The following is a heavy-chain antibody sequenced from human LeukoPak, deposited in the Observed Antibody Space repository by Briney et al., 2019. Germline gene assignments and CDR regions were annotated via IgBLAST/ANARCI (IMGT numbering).Heavy chain of an antibody. J-gene: IGHJ6*02. Sequence: SQTLSFTCAIAGDSVSSNSAAWNWIRQSPSRGLEWLGRTYYRSKWYNDYAVSVKSRITINSDTSKNQFSLQLNSVTPEDTAVYYCARDHTLYALSWYGMDVWGQGTTVTVSS. CDR2: TYYRSKWYN. D-gene: IGHD2/OR15-2a*01. V-gene: IGHV6-1*01. CDR3: ARDHTLYALSWYGMDV. CDR1: GDSVSSNSAA.